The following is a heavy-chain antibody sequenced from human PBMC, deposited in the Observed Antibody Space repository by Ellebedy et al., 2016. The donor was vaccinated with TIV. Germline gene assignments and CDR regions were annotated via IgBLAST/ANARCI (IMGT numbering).Heavy chain of an antibody. CDR3: AKASTGGWLFYFDY. CDR1: GFTFGNYA. Sequence: GESLKISXGASGFTFGNYAMSWVRQAPGKGLEWVSTISGSGGSIYYADSVKGRFTISRDSSRNTIFLQMNSLRADDTAVYYCAKASTGGWLFYFDYWGQGTRVTVSS. D-gene: IGHD6-19*01. V-gene: IGHV3-23*01. CDR2: ISGSGGSI. J-gene: IGHJ4*02.